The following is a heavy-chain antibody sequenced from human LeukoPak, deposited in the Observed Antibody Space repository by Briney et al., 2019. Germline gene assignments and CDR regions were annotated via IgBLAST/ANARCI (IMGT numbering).Heavy chain of an antibody. CDR3: ARHGNIVVLPATSKAFDI. CDR2: IYYSGDA. CDR1: GVSISSYY. Sequence: RTSETLSLTCTVSGVSISSYYWSWIRQPPGKGLEWIGSIYYSGDAYYNPSLKSRVTTSVDTSKSQFSLRLSSVTAADTAVYYCARHGNIVVLPATSKAFDIWGQGTMVTVSS. V-gene: IGHV4-59*05. J-gene: IGHJ3*02. D-gene: IGHD2-2*01.